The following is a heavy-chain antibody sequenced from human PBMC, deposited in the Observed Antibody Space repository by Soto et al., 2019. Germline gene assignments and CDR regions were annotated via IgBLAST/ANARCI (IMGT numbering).Heavy chain of an antibody. V-gene: IGHV3-30*18. Sequence: QVQLVESGGGVVQPGRSLRLSCAASGFTFSSYGMHWVRQAPGKGLEGVAVISYDGSNKYYADSVKGRFTISRDNSKNTRYLQMNSMRAEDTAVYYCAKDQGDYPFDYWGQGTLVTVSS. CDR2: ISYDGSNK. J-gene: IGHJ4*02. CDR3: AKDQGDYPFDY. CDR1: GFTFSSYG. D-gene: IGHD4-17*01.